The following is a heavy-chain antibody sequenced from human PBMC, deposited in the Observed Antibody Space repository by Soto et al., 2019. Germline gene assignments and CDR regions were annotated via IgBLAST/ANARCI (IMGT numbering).Heavy chain of an antibody. CDR1: GFTFSSYA. J-gene: IGHJ5*02. CDR3: AKDEGCSSTSCQTDWFDP. Sequence: GESLKISCAASGFTFSSYAMSWVRQAPGKGLEWVSAISGSGGSTYYADSVKGRFTISRDNSKNTLYLQMNSLRAEDTAVYYCAKDEGCSSTSCQTDWFDPWGQGTLVTVSS. CDR2: ISGSGGST. D-gene: IGHD2-2*01. V-gene: IGHV3-23*01.